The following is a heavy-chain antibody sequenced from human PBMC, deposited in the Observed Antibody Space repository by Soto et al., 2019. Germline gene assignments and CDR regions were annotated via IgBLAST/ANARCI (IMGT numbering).Heavy chain of an antibody. CDR1: GYTFTAYY. J-gene: IGHJ6*02. Sequence: QVQLVQSGAEVKEPGDSVRVSCEASGYTFTAYYIHWVRQAPGQGHEWMGWINPKFGDTTYAQDFQGRLTLTRDMSISTVYMDLSRLTSDDTAIYYCARNMDYYYGPGSGNGHGVWGQGTTVNVFS. CDR3: ARNMDYYYGPGSGNGHGV. V-gene: IGHV1-2*02. D-gene: IGHD3-10*01. CDR2: INPKFGDT.